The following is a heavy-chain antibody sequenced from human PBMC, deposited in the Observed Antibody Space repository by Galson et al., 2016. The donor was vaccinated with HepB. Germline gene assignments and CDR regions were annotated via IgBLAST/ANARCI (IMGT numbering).Heavy chain of an antibody. Sequence: SLRLSCAASGFIFSDYYMNWIRQAPGKGLEWISYISNNGRSTDYADSVKGRFTISRDNANNLLYLDINSLRAEDTAMDYCGRTFLDVWGRGTLVTVSS. CDR3: GRTFLDV. CDR1: GFIFSDYY. CDR2: ISNNGRST. J-gene: IGHJ4*02. V-gene: IGHV3-11*01. D-gene: IGHD2/OR15-2a*01.